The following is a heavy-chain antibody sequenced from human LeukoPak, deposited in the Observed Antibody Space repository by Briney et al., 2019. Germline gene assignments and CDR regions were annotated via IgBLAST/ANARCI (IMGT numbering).Heavy chain of an antibody. CDR3: ARGPLAAAGDY. J-gene: IGHJ4*02. Sequence: GGSLRLSCAASGFTFSSYSMNWVRQAPGKGLEWVSSISSSSSYIYYADSVKGRFTISRDNAKNSLYLQMNSLRAEDTAVYHCARGPLAAAGDYWGQGTLVAVSS. CDR1: GFTFSSYS. V-gene: IGHV3-21*01. CDR2: ISSSSSYI. D-gene: IGHD6-13*01.